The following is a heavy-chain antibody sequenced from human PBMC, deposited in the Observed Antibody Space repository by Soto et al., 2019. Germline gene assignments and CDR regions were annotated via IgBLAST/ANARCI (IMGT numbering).Heavy chain of an antibody. D-gene: IGHD2-15*01. J-gene: IGHJ6*02. Sequence: PGGSLRLSCAASGFTFSSYSMNWVRQAPGKGLEWVSYISSSSSTIYYADSVKGRFTISRDNAKNSLYLQMNSLRAEDTAVYYCARDARSGARYCSGGSCHKSYGMDVWGQGTTVTVPS. CDR3: ARDARSGARYCSGGSCHKSYGMDV. CDR2: ISSSSSTI. V-gene: IGHV3-48*01. CDR1: GFTFSSYS.